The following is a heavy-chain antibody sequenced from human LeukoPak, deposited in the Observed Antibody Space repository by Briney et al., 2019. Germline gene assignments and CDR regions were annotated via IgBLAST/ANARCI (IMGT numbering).Heavy chain of an antibody. V-gene: IGHV1-18*01. CDR2: IGAYNGNT. CDR3: ASGREYSSSFHFIY. Sequence: ASVKVSCKASGYTFTSYGISWVRQAPGQGLEWMGWIGAYNGNTNYAQKLQGRVTMTTDTSTSTAYMELRSLRSDDTAVYYCASGREYSSSFHFIYWGQGTLVTVSS. D-gene: IGHD6-6*01. J-gene: IGHJ4*02. CDR1: GYTFTSYG.